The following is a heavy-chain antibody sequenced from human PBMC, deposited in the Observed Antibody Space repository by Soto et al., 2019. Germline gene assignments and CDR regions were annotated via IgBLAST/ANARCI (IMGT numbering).Heavy chain of an antibody. Sequence: SETLSLTCTVSGGSISSGGYYWSWIRQHPGKGLEWIGYIYYSASTYYNPSLKSRVTISVDTSKNQFSLKLSSVTAADTAVYYCARAYDSSGYYYPDAFDIWGQGTMVTVS. J-gene: IGHJ3*02. CDR2: IYYSAST. V-gene: IGHV4-31*03. CDR1: GGSISSGGYY. D-gene: IGHD3-22*01. CDR3: ARAYDSSGYYYPDAFDI.